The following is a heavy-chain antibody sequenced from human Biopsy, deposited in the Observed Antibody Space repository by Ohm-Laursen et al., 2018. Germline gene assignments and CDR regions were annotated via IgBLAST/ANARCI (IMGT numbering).Heavy chain of an antibody. J-gene: IGHJ4*02. Sequence: SLKLSCAASGFTVSNNYMTWVRQAPGKGLEWVSLIYSGGDTRDADSVKGRFTISRDNSKNTLYLQMNSLRADDTAVYYCALAAAQTVTHFGYWGQGTLVTVSS. CDR2: IYSGGDT. D-gene: IGHD4-17*01. V-gene: IGHV3-53*01. CDR3: ALAAAQTVTHFGY. CDR1: GFTVSNNY.